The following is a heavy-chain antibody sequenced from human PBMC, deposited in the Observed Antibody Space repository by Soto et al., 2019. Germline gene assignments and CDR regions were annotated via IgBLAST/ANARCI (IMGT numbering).Heavy chain of an antibody. D-gene: IGHD4-17*01. J-gene: IGHJ4*02. Sequence: GASVKVSCKASGYTFTSYGISWVRQAPGQGLEWMGWISAYNGNTNYAQKLQGRVTISRDNSKNTLYLQMNSLRAEDTAVYYCAKEFSDYGDYSFFDYWGQGTLVTVSS. CDR3: AKEFSDYGDYSFFDY. CDR2: ISAYNGNT. CDR1: GYTFTSYG. V-gene: IGHV1-18*01.